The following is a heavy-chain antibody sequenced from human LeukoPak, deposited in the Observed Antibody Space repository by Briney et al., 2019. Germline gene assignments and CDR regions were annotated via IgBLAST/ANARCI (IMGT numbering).Heavy chain of an antibody. D-gene: IGHD6-13*01. Sequence: SVKVSCKASGGTFSSYAISWVRQAPGQGLEWMGGIIPIFGTANYAQKFQGRVTITADKSTSTAYMELSSLRSEDTAVYYCARGRSGSTYHYMDVWGKGTTVTVSS. V-gene: IGHV1-69*06. CDR3: ARGRSGSTYHYMDV. CDR1: GGTFSSYA. J-gene: IGHJ6*03. CDR2: IIPIFGTA.